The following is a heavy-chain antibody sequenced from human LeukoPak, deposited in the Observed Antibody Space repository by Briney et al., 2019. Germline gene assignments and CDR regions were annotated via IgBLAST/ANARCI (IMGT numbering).Heavy chain of an antibody. CDR1: GYFIGSGQY. CDR2: IYHSRTS. CDR3: VGAHGSGIIRDY. Sequence: PSETLSLTCAVSGYFIGSGQYWGWIRPPPGKGLEWIGNIYHSRTSYYNPSLKSRMHLSIDTSKNQFSLNLTSVTATDTAVYYCVGAHGSGIIRDYWGQGLLVTVSS. V-gene: IGHV4-38-2*01. D-gene: IGHD3-10*01. J-gene: IGHJ4*02.